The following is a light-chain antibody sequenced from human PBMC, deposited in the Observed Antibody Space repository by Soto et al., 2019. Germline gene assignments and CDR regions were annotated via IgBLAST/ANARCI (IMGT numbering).Light chain of an antibody. Sequence: QPVLTQPPSVSEAPGQRVTISCTGSSSNIGAGYEAHWYQQVPGTAPKLLIYENNNRPSGVPDRFSGSKSGTSASLAITGRQAEDEAEYYCQSYDSSLSGYVFGTGTKLTVL. J-gene: IGLJ1*01. V-gene: IGLV1-40*01. CDR2: ENN. CDR1: SSNIGAGYE. CDR3: QSYDSSLSGYV.